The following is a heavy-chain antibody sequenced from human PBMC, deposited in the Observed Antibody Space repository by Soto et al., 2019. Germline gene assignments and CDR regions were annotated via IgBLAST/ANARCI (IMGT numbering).Heavy chain of an antibody. Sequence: EVHLLESGGDLVLPGGSLRLSCAASGFAFNDFAMSWVRQAPGKGPEWLSTISGSGDKTFHSDSVKGRFDISRDNSTNKLFLEMNSLRAKDAGLYNLAKGASHAPFEKWGRGTLVTVS. D-gene: IGHD3-9*01. V-gene: IGHV3-23*01. J-gene: IGHJ1*01. CDR1: GFAFNDFA. CDR3: AKGASHAPFEK. CDR2: ISGSGDKT.